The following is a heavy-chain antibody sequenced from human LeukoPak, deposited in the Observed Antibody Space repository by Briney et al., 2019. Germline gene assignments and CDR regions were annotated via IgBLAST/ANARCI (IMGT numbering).Heavy chain of an antibody. V-gene: IGHV6-1*01. CDR1: GDSVSSDTSV. J-gene: IGHJ4*02. D-gene: IGHD1-26*01. Sequence: SQTLSLTCAISGDSVSSDTSVWNWIRQSPSRGLEWLGRTYYRSKWYNEYADSVRSRINIYPDTSKNHFSLQLISVTPEGTALYYCARDQWALNSWGQGTLVTVSS. CDR2: TYYRSKWYN. CDR3: ARDQWALNS.